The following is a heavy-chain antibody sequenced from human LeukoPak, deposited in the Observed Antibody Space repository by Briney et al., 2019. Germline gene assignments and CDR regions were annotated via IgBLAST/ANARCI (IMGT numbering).Heavy chain of an antibody. CDR2: IYTSGST. D-gene: IGHD3-3*01. J-gene: IGHJ4*02. Sequence: PSETLSLTCTVSGGSISSYYWSWIRQPAGKGLEWIGHIYTSGSTNYNPSLKSRVTTSVDTSKNQFSLKLSSVTAADTAVYYCARDAPYYDFWSGASFDYWGQGTLVTVSS. CDR1: GGSISSYY. V-gene: IGHV4-4*07. CDR3: ARDAPYYDFWSGASFDY.